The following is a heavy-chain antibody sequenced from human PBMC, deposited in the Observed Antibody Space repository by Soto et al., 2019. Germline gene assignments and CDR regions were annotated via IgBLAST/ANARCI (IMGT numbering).Heavy chain of an antibody. V-gene: IGHV3-23*01. CDR3: AKTGRYSSSWFDY. Sequence: EVQLLESGGGLVQPGGSLRLSCAASGFTFNSYAMSWVRQAPGKGLQWVSGISGSGASTYFADSVRGRFTISRDNSKNTLYLQMNSLRAEDTAVYYCAKTGRYSSSWFDYWGQGTLVTVSS. D-gene: IGHD6-13*01. CDR2: ISGSGAST. CDR1: GFTFNSYA. J-gene: IGHJ4*02.